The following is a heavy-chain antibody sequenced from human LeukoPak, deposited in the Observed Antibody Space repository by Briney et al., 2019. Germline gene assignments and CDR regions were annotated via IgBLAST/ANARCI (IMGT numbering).Heavy chain of an antibody. CDR1: GFTFSSYA. CDR3: ARDRKGALNYGMDV. V-gene: IGHV3-30*04. Sequence: GGSLRLSCAASGFTFSSYAMHWVRQAPGKGLEWVAVISYDGSNKYYADSVKGRFTISRDNSKNTLYLQMNSLRAEDAAVYYCARDRKGALNYGMDVWGQGTTVTVSS. CDR2: ISYDGSNK. J-gene: IGHJ6*02.